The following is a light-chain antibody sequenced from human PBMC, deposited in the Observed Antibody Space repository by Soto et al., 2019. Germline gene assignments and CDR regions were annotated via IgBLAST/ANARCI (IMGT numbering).Light chain of an antibody. CDR3: CSSAPESTYV. J-gene: IGLJ1*01. V-gene: IGLV2-23*01. Sequence: QSALAQPASVSGSPGQSITISCTGTSSDVGAYNSVSWYQQHPHRAPQVIIYKGTQRPSGVSNRFSGSTSGNAASLTISALQADEEADYFCCSSAPESTYVFGTGP. CDR1: SSDVGAYNS. CDR2: KGT.